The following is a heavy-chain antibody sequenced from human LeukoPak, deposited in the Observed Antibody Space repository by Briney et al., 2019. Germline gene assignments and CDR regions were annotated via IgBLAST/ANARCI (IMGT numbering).Heavy chain of an antibody. D-gene: IGHD5-18*01. CDR3: ARVRYIYEYASDR. CDR1: GFTVSSNY. Sequence: QPGGSLRLSCAASGFTVSSNYMSWVRQAPGKGLEWVSIIYSGGSTYYADSVKGRFTISRDNSKNTLYLQMNSLRAEDTAMYYRARVRYIYEYASDRWGQGRMVTVSS. CDR2: IYSGGST. V-gene: IGHV3-53*01. J-gene: IGHJ3*02.